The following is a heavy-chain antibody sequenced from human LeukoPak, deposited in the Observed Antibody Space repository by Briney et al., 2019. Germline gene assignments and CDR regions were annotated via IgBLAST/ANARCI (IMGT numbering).Heavy chain of an antibody. CDR3: AKDSYGMDV. V-gene: IGHV3-23*01. J-gene: IGHJ6*02. CDR2: ISGSGGST. Sequence: PGGSLRLSCAASGFTFSSYAMSWVRQAPGKGLEWVSGISGSGGSTYYTDSVKGRFTISRDNSKNTLYLQMNSLRAEDTAAYYCAKDSYGMDVWGQGTTVTVSS. CDR1: GFTFSSYA.